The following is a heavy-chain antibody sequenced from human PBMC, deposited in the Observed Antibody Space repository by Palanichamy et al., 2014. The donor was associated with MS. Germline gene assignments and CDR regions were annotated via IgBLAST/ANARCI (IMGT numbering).Heavy chain of an antibody. J-gene: IGHJ4*02. CDR3: AKHSGTVIEY. V-gene: IGHV3-23*01. D-gene: IGHD1-7*01. CDR2: ISGSGGST. Sequence: EVQLLESGGGLVQPGGSLRLSSAASGFTFSSNAMSWVRQAPGKGLEWVSAISGSGGSTYYADSLKGRFTISRDNSKKTLYLQMNSQRAEDTAVYYCAKHSGTVIEYWGQGTLVTVSS. CDR1: GFTFSSNA.